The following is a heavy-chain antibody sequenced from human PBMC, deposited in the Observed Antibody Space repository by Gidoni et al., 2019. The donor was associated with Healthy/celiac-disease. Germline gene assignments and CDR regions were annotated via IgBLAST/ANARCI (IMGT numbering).Heavy chain of an antibody. Sequence: QVQLVASGGGVVQPGGSLRLSCAASGFTFSSYGLHWVRQAPGKGLERVAFIRSDGSNKYYADSVKGRFTISRDNSKNTLYLQMNSLRAEDTAVYYCAKEGWEYCSGGSCYSNYMDVWGKGTTVTVSS. V-gene: IGHV3-30*02. CDR2: IRSDGSNK. CDR1: GFTFSSYG. D-gene: IGHD2-15*01. CDR3: AKEGWEYCSGGSCYSNYMDV. J-gene: IGHJ6*03.